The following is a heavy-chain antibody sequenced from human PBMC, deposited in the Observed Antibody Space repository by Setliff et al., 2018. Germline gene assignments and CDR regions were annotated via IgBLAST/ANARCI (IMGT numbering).Heavy chain of an antibody. V-gene: IGHV4-59*01. CDR2: VYYTGTA. CDR1: GDSISGTYF. CDR3: ARGGTYRYFDY. J-gene: IGHJ4*02. Sequence: PSETLSLTCTVSGDSISGTYFWSWIRQPPGKGLEFIGYVYYTGTAKYDPSLKSRVTMSADTSNNQFSLKLTSVSAADTAVYYCARGGTYRYFDYWGPGTLVTVSS.